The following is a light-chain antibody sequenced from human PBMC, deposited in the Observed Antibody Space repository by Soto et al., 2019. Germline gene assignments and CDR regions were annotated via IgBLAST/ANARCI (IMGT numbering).Light chain of an antibody. CDR3: MQALQSLT. Sequence: DVVMTQSPLSLPVTPGEPASISFRSIQSLLYNNTYNYLDWYFQKPGQSPQLLIYFGSNRAPGVPDRFSGSGSGTDFTLKINRVEAEDVGTYYCMQALQSLTFGQGTRLEIK. V-gene: IGKV2-28*01. CDR1: QSLLYNNTYNY. J-gene: IGKJ5*01. CDR2: FGS.